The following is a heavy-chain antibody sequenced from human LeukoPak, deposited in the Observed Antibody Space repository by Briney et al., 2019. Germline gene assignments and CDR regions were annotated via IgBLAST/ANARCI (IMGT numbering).Heavy chain of an antibody. CDR3: ARDQRVTGRPDIDY. Sequence: GGSLRLSCAASGFTFRNHWMHWVRQTPGKGLVWVSRISSDGSSTTYADSVKGRFTISRDNAKSTLYLQMNNLRSEDTAMYYCARDQRVTGRPDIDYWGQGTLVIVSS. CDR2: ISSDGSST. CDR1: GFTFRNHW. V-gene: IGHV3-74*03. D-gene: IGHD6-6*01. J-gene: IGHJ4*02.